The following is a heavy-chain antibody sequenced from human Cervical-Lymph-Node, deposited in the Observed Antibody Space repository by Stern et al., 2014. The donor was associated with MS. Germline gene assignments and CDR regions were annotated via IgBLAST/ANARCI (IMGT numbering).Heavy chain of an antibody. Sequence: VQLVESGGGLVQPGGSLRLSCVASGFSFSDYDMHWVRQTTGGGLEWVSGVGPSGATFYADSVKGRFTISREEAKNSLSLQMNSLRASDTALYYCARGRSMNRGDVYFGPWGQGTLVTVSS. J-gene: IGHJ5*02. D-gene: IGHD3-10*01. CDR2: VGPSGAT. V-gene: IGHV3-13*01. CDR3: ARGRSMNRGDVYFGP. CDR1: GFSFSDYD.